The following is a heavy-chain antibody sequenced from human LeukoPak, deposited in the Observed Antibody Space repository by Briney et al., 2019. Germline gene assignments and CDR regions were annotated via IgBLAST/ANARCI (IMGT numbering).Heavy chain of an antibody. V-gene: IGHV3-7*01. CDR1: GFTFSSYW. D-gene: IGHD4-17*01. CDR3: AREDRDYGDYIFDY. CDR2: IKQDGSEK. Sequence: PGGSLRLSCAASGFTFSSYWMSWVRQAPGKGLEWVANIKQDGSEKYYVDSVKGRFTISRDNAKNSLYLQMNSLRAEDTAVYYCAREDRDYGDYIFDYWGQGTLVTVSS. J-gene: IGHJ4*02.